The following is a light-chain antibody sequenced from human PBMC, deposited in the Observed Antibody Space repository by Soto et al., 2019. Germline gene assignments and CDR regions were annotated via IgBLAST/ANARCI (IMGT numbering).Light chain of an antibody. V-gene: IGKV1-16*01. CDR3: QHYNSYSEA. CDR2: AAS. CDR1: QSISRY. J-gene: IGKJ1*01. Sequence: DIQMTQSPSPLSASVGDRVTVTCRASQSISRYLNWYQQKPGNAPKLLIYAASNLQSGVPSRFSGSGSGTDFTLTISSLQPDDFATYYCQHYNSYSEAFGQGTKVDI.